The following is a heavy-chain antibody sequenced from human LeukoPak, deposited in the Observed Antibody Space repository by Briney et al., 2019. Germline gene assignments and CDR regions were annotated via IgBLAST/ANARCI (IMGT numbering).Heavy chain of an antibody. J-gene: IGHJ4*02. CDR1: GFSFSSYA. Sequence: QPGGSLRLSCAASGFSFSSYAMSWVRQAPGKGLEWVSSISGSGDNTYYAESVKGRFTISRDNSKNTLFLQMNSLRAEDTAVFYCAKRSGYTTGWFFDFWGQGTLVTVPS. V-gene: IGHV3-23*01. D-gene: IGHD6-19*01. CDR3: AKRSGYTTGWFFDF. CDR2: ISGSGDNT.